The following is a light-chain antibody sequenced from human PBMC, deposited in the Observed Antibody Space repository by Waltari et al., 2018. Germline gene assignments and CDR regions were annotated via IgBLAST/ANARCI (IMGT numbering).Light chain of an antibody. V-gene: IGKV3-15*01. CDR2: GAS. J-gene: IGKJ1*01. CDR1: QSINSN. Sequence: EIVMTQSPDTLSVSPGETATLSCRASQSINSNVAWYQQRPGPAPRLLIYGASTRATGIPARFSGSGSRTEFTLTISSLQSEDFAVYYCQQFNNWAPWTFGQGTKVEIK. CDR3: QQFNNWAPWT.